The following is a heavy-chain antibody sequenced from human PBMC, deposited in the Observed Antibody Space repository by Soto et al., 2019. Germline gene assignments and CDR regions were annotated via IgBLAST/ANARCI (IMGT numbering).Heavy chain of an antibody. CDR3: ARDRFDY. Sequence: QVQLVESGGGVVQPGRSLRLSCAASGFTFSSYAMHWVRQAPGKGLEWVAVISYDGSNKYYADSVKGRFIISRDNSKNTLYLQMNSLRAEDTAVYYCARDRFDYWGQGTLVTVSS. CDR1: GFTFSSYA. J-gene: IGHJ4*02. CDR2: ISYDGSNK. V-gene: IGHV3-30-3*01.